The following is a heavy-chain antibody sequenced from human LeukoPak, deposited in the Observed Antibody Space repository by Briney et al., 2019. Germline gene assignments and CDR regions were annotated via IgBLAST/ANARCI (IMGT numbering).Heavy chain of an antibody. D-gene: IGHD3-22*01. CDR2: ITNSGDRT. V-gene: IGHV3-23*01. Sequence: GGSLRLSCAASGFTFSSSAMSWVRQAPGKGLEWVSSITNSGDRTYYADAVRGQFTISRDNSKSTLFLQMRSLRVEDTAVYYCAKGSDYYDSSGCDYWGQGTLVTVSS. J-gene: IGHJ4*02. CDR3: AKGSDYYDSSGCDY. CDR1: GFTFSSSA.